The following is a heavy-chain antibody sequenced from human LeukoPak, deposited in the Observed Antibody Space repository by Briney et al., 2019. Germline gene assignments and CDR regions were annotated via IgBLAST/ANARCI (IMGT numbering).Heavy chain of an antibody. CDR1: GFTFSSYS. CDR3: AREVADYDFWSGYSWFDP. Sequence: GGSLRLSCAASGFTFSSYSMNWVRQAPGKGLEWVSSISSSSSYIYYADSVEGRFTISRDNAKNSLYLQMNSLRAEDTAVYYCAREVADYDFWSGYSWFDPWGQGTLVTVSS. J-gene: IGHJ5*02. V-gene: IGHV3-21*01. CDR2: ISSSSSYI. D-gene: IGHD3-3*01.